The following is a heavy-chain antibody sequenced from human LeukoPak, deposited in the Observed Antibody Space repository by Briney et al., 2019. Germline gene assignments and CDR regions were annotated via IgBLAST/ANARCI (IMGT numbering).Heavy chain of an antibody. CDR2: IRSKANSYAT. J-gene: IGHJ6*03. V-gene: IGHV3-73*01. CDR3: TSGGRSSSTSWDYMDV. Sequence: GGSLRLSCAASGFTFSGSAMHWVRQASGKGLEWVGRIRSKANSYATAYAASVKGRFTISRDDSKNTAYLQMNSLKTEDTAVYYCTSGGRSSSTSWDYMDVWGKGTTVTVSS. D-gene: IGHD2-2*01. CDR1: GFTFSGSA.